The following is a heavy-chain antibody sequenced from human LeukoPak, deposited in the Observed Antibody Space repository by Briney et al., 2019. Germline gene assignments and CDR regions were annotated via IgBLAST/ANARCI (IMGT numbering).Heavy chain of an antibody. Sequence: ASVKVSCKASGYTFTSYGISWVRQAPGQGREWMGWISAYNGNTNYAQKLQGRVTMTTDTSTSTAYMELRSLRSDDTAVYYCARISPRYYDSSGYYHDAFDIWGQGTMVTVSS. D-gene: IGHD3-22*01. CDR1: GYTFTSYG. J-gene: IGHJ3*02. CDR2: ISAYNGNT. CDR3: ARISPRYYDSSGYYHDAFDI. V-gene: IGHV1-18*01.